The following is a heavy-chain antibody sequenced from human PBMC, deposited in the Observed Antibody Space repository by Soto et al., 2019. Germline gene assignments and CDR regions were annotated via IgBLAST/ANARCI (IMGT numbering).Heavy chain of an antibody. CDR3: AKAYFVWSSEQAYYFDY. Sequence: EVQLLDSGGGLVQPGGSLRLSCAASGFTFSNYAMTWVRQGPGKGLEWVSGISGRGGRSYYADSVKGRFTISRDNTKNTLYLQMNIQKAEDTAVYYCAKAYFVWSSEQAYYFDYWGQGTLVTVSS. V-gene: IGHV3-23*01. D-gene: IGHD3-16*01. CDR2: ISGRGGRS. CDR1: GFTFSNYA. J-gene: IGHJ4*02.